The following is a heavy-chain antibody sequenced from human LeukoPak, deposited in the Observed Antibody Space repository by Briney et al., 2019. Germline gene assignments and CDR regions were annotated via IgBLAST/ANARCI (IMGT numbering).Heavy chain of an antibody. CDR3: CRIGGLIGCYYYYGMDV. CDR2: IYYSGST. Sequence: PSETLSLTCTVSGGSISSSSYYWSWIRQPPGKGLEWIGYIYYSGSTNYNPSLKSRVTISVDTSKNQFSLKLSSVTAADTAVYYCCRIGGLIGCYYYYGMDVWGQGTTVTVSS. J-gene: IGHJ6*02. CDR1: GGSISSSSYY. V-gene: IGHV4-61*01. D-gene: IGHD3-16*01.